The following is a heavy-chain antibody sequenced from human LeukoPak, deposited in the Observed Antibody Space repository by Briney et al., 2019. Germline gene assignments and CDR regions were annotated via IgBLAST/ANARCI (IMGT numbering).Heavy chain of an antibody. Sequence: PSETLSLTCTVSGGSISNGDYYWSWIRQPPGKGLEWIGYIYYSGSTYYNPSLKSRVTISVDTSKNQFSLKLSSVTAADTAVYYCARVPPDDFWNVDVWGKGTTVTVSS. D-gene: IGHD3-3*01. CDR1: GGSISNGDYY. V-gene: IGHV4-30-4*08. CDR2: IYYSGST. J-gene: IGHJ6*04. CDR3: ARVPPDDFWNVDV.